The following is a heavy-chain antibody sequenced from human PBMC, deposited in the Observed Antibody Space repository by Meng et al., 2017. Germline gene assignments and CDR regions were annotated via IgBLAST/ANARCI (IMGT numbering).Heavy chain of an antibody. CDR1: GFTFSSYA. CDR2: ISYDGSNK. D-gene: IGHD5-24*01. CDR3: ARDPVDSWGDGYLFDY. Sequence: GESLKISCAASGFTFSSYAMHWVRQAPGKGLEWVAVISYDGSNKYYADSVKGRFTISRDNSKNTLYLQMNSLRAEDTAVYYRARDPVDSWGDGYLFDYWGQGTLVTVSS. J-gene: IGHJ4*02. V-gene: IGHV3-30*01.